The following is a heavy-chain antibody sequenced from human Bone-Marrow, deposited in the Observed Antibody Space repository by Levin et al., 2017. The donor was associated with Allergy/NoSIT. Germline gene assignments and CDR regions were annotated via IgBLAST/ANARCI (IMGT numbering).Heavy chain of an antibody. CDR1: GFTFSSYG. V-gene: IGHV3-33*01. CDR3: ARVPPRNRPLDY. Sequence: GESLKISCAASGFTFSSYGMHWVRQAPGKGLEWVAVIWYDGSNKYYADSVKGRFTISRDNSKNTLYLQMNSLRAEDTAVYYCARVPPRNRPLDYWGQGTLVTVSS. D-gene: IGHD1/OR15-1a*01. J-gene: IGHJ4*02. CDR2: IWYDGSNK.